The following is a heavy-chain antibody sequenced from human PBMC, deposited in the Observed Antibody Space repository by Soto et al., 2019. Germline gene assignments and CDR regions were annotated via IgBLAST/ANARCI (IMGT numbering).Heavy chain of an antibody. CDR3: EKIRWTISLREEDAI. J-gene: IGHJ4*02. V-gene: IGHV1-69*06. CDR1: GGTFGSYA. Sequence: QVQLVQSGAEVKKPWSSLKVSCTFSGGTFGSYAISWVRQPPGPGLGWMGGVIPIFGTPHYAQKFHGRVTITADMRTSTAYLELSSLKSTDTAVYYCEKIRWTISLREEDAIWGQGTVVTASP. D-gene: IGHD2-15*01. CDR2: VIPIFGTP.